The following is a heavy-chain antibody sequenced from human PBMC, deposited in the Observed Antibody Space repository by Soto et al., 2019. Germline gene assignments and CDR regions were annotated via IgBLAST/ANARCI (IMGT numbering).Heavy chain of an antibody. J-gene: IGHJ4*02. D-gene: IGHD3-22*01. CDR3: ARDANYDSAGPEGLDY. V-gene: IGHV4-61*01. CDR1: GGSVSSGSYY. Sequence: QVQLQESGPGLVKPSETLSLTCTVSGGSVSSGSYYWSWIRQPPGKGLEWIGYIYYSEYTNYNPSLKSRVSISVDTSKNQFSLKLSSVTAADTAVYYCARDANYDSAGPEGLDYWGQGTLVTVSS. CDR2: IYYSEYT.